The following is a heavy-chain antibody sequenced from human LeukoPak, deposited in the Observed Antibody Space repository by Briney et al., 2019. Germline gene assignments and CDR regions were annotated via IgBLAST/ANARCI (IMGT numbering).Heavy chain of an antibody. Sequence: SVKVSCKASGGNFSSYAFNWVRQAPGQGLEWMERIIPLLNIANSAQKFQGRVTITADKSTSTTYMELSSLTSEDTDVFYCATYCTGGRCPRTSDYWGQGTLVTVSS. CDR2: IIPLLNIA. V-gene: IGHV1-69*04. D-gene: IGHD2-15*01. J-gene: IGHJ4*02. CDR1: GGNFSSYA. CDR3: ATYCTGGRCPRTSDY.